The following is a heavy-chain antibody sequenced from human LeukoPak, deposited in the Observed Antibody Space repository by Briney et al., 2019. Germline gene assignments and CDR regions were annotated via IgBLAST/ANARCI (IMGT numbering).Heavy chain of an antibody. Sequence: GGSLRLSCAASGFTFDDYSMHWVRQGPGKGLEWVSVISWDGGGTSYADSVKGRFTISRDNSKNSLYLQMNSLRSEDSALYYCAKDRGGVDYWGQGTLVTVSS. J-gene: IGHJ4*02. CDR3: AKDRGGVDY. D-gene: IGHD3-16*01. CDR1: GFTFDDYS. CDR2: ISWDGGGT. V-gene: IGHV3-43*01.